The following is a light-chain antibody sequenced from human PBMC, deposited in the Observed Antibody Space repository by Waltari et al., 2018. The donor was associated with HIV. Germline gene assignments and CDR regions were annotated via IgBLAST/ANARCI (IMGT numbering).Light chain of an antibody. CDR1: QRFSRSY. CDR2: DAS. CDR3: QQYGTLYT. J-gene: IGKJ2*01. V-gene: IGKV3-20*01. Sequence: EIVLTQSPGTLSLSPGGRATRSCRASQRFSRSYLAWYQQKPGQAPRLLIYDASSRATGIPDRFGGSGSVTDFTLTISRLEPEDSAVYYCQQYGTLYTFGQGTKLEIK.